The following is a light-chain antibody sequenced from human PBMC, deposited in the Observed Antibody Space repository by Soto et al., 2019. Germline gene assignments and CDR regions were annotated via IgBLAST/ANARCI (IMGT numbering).Light chain of an antibody. CDR1: QSLLQSNGYNY. V-gene: IGKV2-28*01. J-gene: IGKJ1*01. CDR3: MQSQQSPPT. CDR2: FGS. Sequence: DIVMTQSPLSLPVTPGEPASISCSSSQSLLQSNGYNYLDWYLQKPGQSPQLLVYFGSYRASGVPVRFSGSGSGTHFPLKIRRVEAEDVGVHYCMQSQQSPPTFGQGTKVEI.